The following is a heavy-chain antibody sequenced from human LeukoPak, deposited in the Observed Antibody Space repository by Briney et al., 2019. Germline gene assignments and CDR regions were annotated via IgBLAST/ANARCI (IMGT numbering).Heavy chain of an antibody. CDR3: AREHYGGNSSPNY. D-gene: IGHD4-23*01. V-gene: IGHV3-23*01. CDR2: ISGSGGST. CDR1: GFTFSSYA. Sequence: GGSLRLSCAASGFTFSSYAMSWVRQAPGKGLEWVSAISGSGGSTSYAQKFQGRVTMTRDTSTSTVYMELSSLRSEDTAVYYCAREHYGGNSSPNYWGQGTLVTVSS. J-gene: IGHJ4*02.